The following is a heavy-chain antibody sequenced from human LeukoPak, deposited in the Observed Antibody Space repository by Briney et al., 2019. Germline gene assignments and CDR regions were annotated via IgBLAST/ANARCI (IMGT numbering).Heavy chain of an antibody. J-gene: IGHJ4*02. V-gene: IGHV4-39*01. CDR3: ASREFDSRGYYGY. CDR1: GGSISSSSYY. CDR2: IYYSGST. Sequence: SETLSLTCTVSGGSISSSSYYWGWIRQPPGKGLEWIGSIYYSGSTYYNPSLKSRVTISVDTSKNQFSLKLSSVTAADTAVYYCASREFDSRGYYGYWGQGTLVTVSS. D-gene: IGHD3-22*01.